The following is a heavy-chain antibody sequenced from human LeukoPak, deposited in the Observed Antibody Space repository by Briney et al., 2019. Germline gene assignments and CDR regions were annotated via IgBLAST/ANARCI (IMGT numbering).Heavy chain of an antibody. D-gene: IGHD6-19*01. V-gene: IGHV3-53*01. CDR3: ARAAYSSGWYLDY. CDR2: LYSVGST. J-gene: IGHJ4*02. CDR1: GFTVRSTF. Sequence: GGSLKLSCAASGFTVRSTFMSCVRQALGKGLGWVSLLYSVGSTYYAASVQGRFTISRDKSKNTLYLQMNSLRAEDTAVYYCARAAYSSGWYLDYWGQGTLVTVSS.